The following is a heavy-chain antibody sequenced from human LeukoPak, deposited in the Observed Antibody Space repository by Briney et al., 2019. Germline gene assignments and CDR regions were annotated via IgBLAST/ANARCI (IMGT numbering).Heavy chain of an antibody. Sequence: SETLSLTCAVSGGSISSGGYSWSWIRQPPGKGLEWIGYIYHSGSTYYNPSLKSRVTISVDRSKNQFSLKLSSVTAADTAVYYCARSLGYCSSTSCYQFDPWGQGTLVTVSS. J-gene: IGHJ5*02. D-gene: IGHD2-2*01. CDR3: ARSLGYCSSTSCYQFDP. CDR2: IYHSGST. CDR1: GGSISSGGYS. V-gene: IGHV4-30-2*01.